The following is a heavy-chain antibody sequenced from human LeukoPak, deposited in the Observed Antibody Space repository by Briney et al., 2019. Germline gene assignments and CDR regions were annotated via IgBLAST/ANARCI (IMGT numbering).Heavy chain of an antibody. CDR1: GGSFSGYY. D-gene: IGHD3-9*01. Sequence: SETLSLTCAVYGGSFSGYYRSWIRQPPGKGLEWIGEINHSGSTNYNPSLKSRVTISVDTSKNQFSLKLSSVTAADTAVYYCARGGGLRYFDWLPKYYFDYWGQGTLVTVSS. CDR3: ARGGGLRYFDWLPKYYFDY. CDR2: INHSGST. V-gene: IGHV4-34*01. J-gene: IGHJ4*02.